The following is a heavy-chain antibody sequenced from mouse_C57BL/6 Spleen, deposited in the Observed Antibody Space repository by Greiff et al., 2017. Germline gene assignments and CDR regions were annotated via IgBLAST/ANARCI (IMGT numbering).Heavy chain of an antibody. CDR2: ISGGGGNT. D-gene: IGHD4-1*01. CDR1: GFTFSSYT. Sequence: DVKLVESGGGLVKPGGSLKLSCAASGFTFSSYTMSWVRQTPEKRLEWVATISGGGGNTYYPDSVKGRFTISRDNAKNTLYLQMSSLRSEDTALYYCARTGPYYFDYWGQGTTLTVSS. V-gene: IGHV5-9*01. CDR3: ARTGPYYFDY. J-gene: IGHJ2*01.